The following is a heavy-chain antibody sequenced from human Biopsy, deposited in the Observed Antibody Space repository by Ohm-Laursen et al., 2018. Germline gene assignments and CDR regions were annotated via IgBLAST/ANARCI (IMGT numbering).Heavy chain of an antibody. CDR3: ARDPLNGHKHFDY. V-gene: IGHV1-2*02. CDR2: INCKTGAT. CDR1: SYTFTDYN. J-gene: IGHJ4*02. D-gene: IGHD2-8*01. Sequence: GASVKVSCKPSSYTFTDYNIHWMRQAPGQGLEWLGYINCKTGATNYAQKFQGTVTMTRDTFISTAYLALGSLRSADTAIYYCARDPLNGHKHFDYWGQGSLVTVSS.